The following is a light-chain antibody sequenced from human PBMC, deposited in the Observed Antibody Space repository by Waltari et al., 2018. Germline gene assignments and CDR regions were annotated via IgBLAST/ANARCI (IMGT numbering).Light chain of an antibody. V-gene: IGKV3-20*01. J-gene: IGKJ1*01. CDR3: QKDGTLPAT. CDR1: QSVSKY. Sequence: EIVLTQSPGTLSLSPGERATLSCRASQSVSKYLAWYQQKPGQAPRLLIYDASTRATGIPDRFSATGWGTDFSLSISRLEPEDFAVYHCQKDGTLPATFGQGTKVQMK. CDR2: DAS.